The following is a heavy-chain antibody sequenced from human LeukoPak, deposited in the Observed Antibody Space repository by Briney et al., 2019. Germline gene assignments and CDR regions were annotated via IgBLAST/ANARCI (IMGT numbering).Heavy chain of an antibody. CDR3: YSGSYYVADFDY. CDR2: IIPIFGTA. CDR1: GGTFSSYA. Sequence: SVKVSCKASGGTFSSYAISWVRQAPGQGLEWMGGIIPIFGTANYAQKFQGRVTITADESTSTAYMELSSLSSEDTAVYYCYSGSYYVADFDYWGQGPMVTVSS. D-gene: IGHD1-26*01. J-gene: IGHJ4*02. V-gene: IGHV1-69*01.